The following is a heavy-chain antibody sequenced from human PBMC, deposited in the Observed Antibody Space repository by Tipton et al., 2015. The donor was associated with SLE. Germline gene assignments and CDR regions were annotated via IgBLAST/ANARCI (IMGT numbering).Heavy chain of an antibody. J-gene: IGHJ6*03. CDR1: EYTFTDYY. CDR2: VNANSGAT. V-gene: IGHV1-2*06. D-gene: IGHD4-17*01. CDR3: AGTSGAHGEYGVGYEYYFYVDV. Sequence: QVQLVQSGAEVKKPGASVKVSCKASEYTFTDYYIHWVRQAPGQGLEWMGRVNANSGATTYAQKFLVRVTMTRETSISTAYMELSGLRSDDTAVYYCAGTSGAHGEYGVGYEYYFYVDVWGQGTTVTVSS.